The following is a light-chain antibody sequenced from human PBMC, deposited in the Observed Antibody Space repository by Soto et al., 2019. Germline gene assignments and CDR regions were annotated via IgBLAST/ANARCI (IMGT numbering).Light chain of an antibody. Sequence: EIVLTQSPGTLSSSPGERVTLSCRASQSVRSSYLAWYQQKPGQAPRLLIYGASSRATGIPDRFSGSGSGTDFTLTVSRLEPEDFATYYCQQYGSSHPLTFGGGTKVDIK. CDR1: QSVRSSY. V-gene: IGKV3-20*01. J-gene: IGKJ4*01. CDR2: GAS. CDR3: QQYGSSHPLT.